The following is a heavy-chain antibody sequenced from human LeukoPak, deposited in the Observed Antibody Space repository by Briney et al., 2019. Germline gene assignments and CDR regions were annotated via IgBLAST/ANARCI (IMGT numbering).Heavy chain of an antibody. CDR3: ARRGGFTAMASPFDY. J-gene: IGHJ4*02. CDR1: GYSFTSYW. V-gene: IGHV5-51*01. Sequence: GESLKISCKGSGYSFTSYWIGWVRQMPGKGLEWMGIIYPGDSDTRYSPSFQGQVTISADKSISTAYLQWSSLKASDTAMYYCARRGGFTAMASPFDYWGQGTLVTVSS. CDR2: IYPGDSDT. D-gene: IGHD5-18*01.